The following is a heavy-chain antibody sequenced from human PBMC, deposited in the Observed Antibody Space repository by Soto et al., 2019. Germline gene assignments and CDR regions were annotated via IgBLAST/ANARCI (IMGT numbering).Heavy chain of an antibody. Sequence: EVQLVESGGGLVQPGGSLRLSCAASGFTFSTYGMNWVRQAPGKGLEWVSYITSGSDSTYYADSVKGRVTTSRDNAKNSLYLQINSLRDDDTAVYYCARGYGGYTRGWYDYWGQGTLVTVSS. D-gene: IGHD6-19*01. CDR3: ARGYGGYTRGWYDY. J-gene: IGHJ4*02. CDR1: GFTFSTYG. CDR2: ITSGSDST. V-gene: IGHV3-48*02.